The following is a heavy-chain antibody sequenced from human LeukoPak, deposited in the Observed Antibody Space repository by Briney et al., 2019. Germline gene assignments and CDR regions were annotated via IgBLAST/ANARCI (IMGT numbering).Heavy chain of an antibody. CDR2: VNPDRGGT. J-gene: IGHJ4*02. D-gene: IGHD6-25*01. Sequence: ASVKVSCKAPGNTFAGHNIHWMRQAPGQGLELMGWVNPDRGGTDYARQFQGRVTMTSDTSIRAAYMELSSLVSEDSAVYFCAISIQAAAIPAFDYWGQGTLVTVSS. CDR3: AISIQAAAIPAFDY. CDR1: GNTFAGHN. V-gene: IGHV1-2*02.